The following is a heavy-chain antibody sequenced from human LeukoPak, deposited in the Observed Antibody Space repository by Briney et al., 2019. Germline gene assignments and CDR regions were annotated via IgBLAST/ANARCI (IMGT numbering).Heavy chain of an antibody. D-gene: IGHD6-13*01. CDR2: INAGNGNT. J-gene: IGHJ5*02. Sequence: ASVKVSCKASGYTFTSYAMHWVRQAPGQRLEWMGWINAGNGNTKYSQKFQGRVTIIRDTSTSTAYMELRSLRSDDTAVYYCAREGETHLIAAAATGWFDPWGQGTLVTVSS. CDR3: AREGETHLIAAAATGWFDP. V-gene: IGHV1-3*01. CDR1: GYTFTSYA.